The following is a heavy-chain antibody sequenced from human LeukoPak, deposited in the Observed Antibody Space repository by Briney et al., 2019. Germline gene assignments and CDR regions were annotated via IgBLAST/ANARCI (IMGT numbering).Heavy chain of an antibody. CDR3: ARVGLPRVRGVIITGHYYYGMDV. Sequence: ASVKVSCKASGYTFTSYGISWVRQAPGQGLEWMGWISAYNGNTNYAQKLQGRVTMTTDTSTSTAYMELRSLRSDGTAVYYCARVGLPRVRGVIITGHYYYGMDVWGQGTTVTVSS. D-gene: IGHD3-10*01. CDR2: ISAYNGNT. J-gene: IGHJ6*02. CDR1: GYTFTSYG. V-gene: IGHV1-18*01.